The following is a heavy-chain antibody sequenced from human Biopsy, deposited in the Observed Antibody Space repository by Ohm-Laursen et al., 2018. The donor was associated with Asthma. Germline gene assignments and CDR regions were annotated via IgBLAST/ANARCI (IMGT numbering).Heavy chain of an antibody. CDR3: ARGQKSAGDRWFDP. J-gene: IGHJ5*02. V-gene: IGHV1-69*01. CDR1: GGTFSSDA. CDR2: IIPIVGTT. Sequence: SSVKVSCKASGGTFSSDAIGWVRQAPGQGLEWMGGIIPIVGTTAYAQKFQGRVTITADEATSTAYMGVSRLRSDDTAVYYCARGQKSAGDRWFDPWGQGTLVTVSS. D-gene: IGHD6-13*01.